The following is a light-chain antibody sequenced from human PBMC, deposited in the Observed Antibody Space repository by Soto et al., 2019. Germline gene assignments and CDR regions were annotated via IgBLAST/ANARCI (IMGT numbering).Light chain of an antibody. Sequence: ERVMTQSPATLSVSPGERATLSCRASQSLSTNLAWYQQKPGQAPRLLIYGASTRATGIPARFSGSRSGTEFTLTISSLQSEDFAVYYCQQYNGWPPLFGPGTKVDIK. V-gene: IGKV3-15*01. CDR1: QSLSTN. CDR2: GAS. CDR3: QQYNGWPPL. J-gene: IGKJ3*01.